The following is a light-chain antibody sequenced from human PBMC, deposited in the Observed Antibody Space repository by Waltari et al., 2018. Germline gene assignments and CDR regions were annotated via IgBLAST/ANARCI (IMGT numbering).Light chain of an antibody. CDR1: QSISTN. CDR3: QQYNNWLPYT. CDR2: GAS. J-gene: IGKJ2*01. Sequence: EIVMTQSPATLSVSPGERATLSCRASQSISTNLAWYQQKPGQAPRLLISGASTRATGIPGRFSGSGSGTEFTLTISSLQSEDFAIYYCQQYNNWLPYTFGQGTKLEIE. V-gene: IGKV3-15*01.